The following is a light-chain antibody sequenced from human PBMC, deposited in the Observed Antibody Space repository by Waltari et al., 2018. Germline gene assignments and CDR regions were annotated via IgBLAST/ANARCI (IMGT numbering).Light chain of an antibody. CDR2: GAS. J-gene: IGKJ5*01. CDR1: QSVSSSY. V-gene: IGKV3-20*01. CDR3: QQYGISPPIT. Sequence: EIVLTQSAGNLSLSPGERATLSCRASQSVSSSYLAWYQQKPGQAPRLLIYGASSRATGIPDRFSGSGSGTGLTLTISRLDPEDFAVYYCQQYGISPPITFGQGTRLEIK.